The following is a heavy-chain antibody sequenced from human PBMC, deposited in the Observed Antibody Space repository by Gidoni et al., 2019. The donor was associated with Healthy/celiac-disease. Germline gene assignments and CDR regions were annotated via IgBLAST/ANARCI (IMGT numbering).Heavy chain of an antibody. V-gene: IGHV3-74*01. CDR2: INSDGSST. Sequence: EVQLVESGGGLVQPGGSLRLSCAASGFTFSSYWMHWVRQAPGKGLVWVSRINSDGSSTSYADSVKGRFTIARDNAKNTLYLQMNSLRAEDTAVYYCARADPILYSSSWYYYWGQGTLVTVSS. J-gene: IGHJ4*02. CDR1: GFTFSSYW. CDR3: ARADPILYSSSWYYY. D-gene: IGHD6-13*01.